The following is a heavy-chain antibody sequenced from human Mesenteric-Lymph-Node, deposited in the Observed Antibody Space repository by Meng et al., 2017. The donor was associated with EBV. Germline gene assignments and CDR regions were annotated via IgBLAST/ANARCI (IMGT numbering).Heavy chain of an antibody. J-gene: IGHJ5*02. D-gene: IGHD4/OR15-4a*01. CDR1: GGSTSSGGNL. V-gene: IGHV4-30-2*01. Sequence: GSGLGKPSETPSLTCGIPGGSTSSGGNLWSWIRQPPGKALEWIGYIYHSGSTSYNPSLKSRVSMSIDRSNNQFSLKLTSVTAADTAVYYCVGNYGGNLGWFDPWGQGTLVTVSS. CDR3: VGNYGGNLGWFDP. CDR2: IYHSGST.